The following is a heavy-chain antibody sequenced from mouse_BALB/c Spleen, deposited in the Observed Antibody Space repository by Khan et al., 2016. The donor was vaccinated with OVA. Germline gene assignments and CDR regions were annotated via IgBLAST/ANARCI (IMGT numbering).Heavy chain of an antibody. J-gene: IGHJ3*01. CDR3: ARRNYFGYTFAY. V-gene: IGHV1-77*01. Sequence: QVQLQQSGAELARPGASVKLSCKASGYSFTDYYINWVKQRTGQGLEWIGEISPGRGDTYYNEKFKGKATLHADKSSSTAYMQLISLTSEASAVYFCARRNYFGYTFAYWGQGTLVTVSA. CDR2: ISPGRGDT. D-gene: IGHD1-2*01. CDR1: GYSFTDYY.